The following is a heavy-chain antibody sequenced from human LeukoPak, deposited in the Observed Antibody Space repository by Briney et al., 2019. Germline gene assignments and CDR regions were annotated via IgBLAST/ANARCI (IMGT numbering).Heavy chain of an antibody. CDR1: GFTFSSYS. CDR2: ICSSRSYI. D-gene: IGHD3-22*01. CDR3: ARGPSGYHNT. Sequence: GGSLRLSCAASGFTFSSYSMNWVRQAPGKGLEWVSSICSSRSYIYYADSEKGRFTISRDNSKHTLYLQMHSLRAEDTAVYYCARGPSGYHNTGGQGTLVTVSS. J-gene: IGHJ4*02. V-gene: IGHV3-21*01.